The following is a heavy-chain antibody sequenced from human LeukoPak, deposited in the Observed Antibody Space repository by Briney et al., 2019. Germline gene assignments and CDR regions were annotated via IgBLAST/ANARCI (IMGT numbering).Heavy chain of an antibody. CDR2: IKQDGSEK. D-gene: IGHD3-16*01. Sequence: PGGSLRLSCAASGFTFSSYAMSWVRQAPGKGLEWVANIKQDGSEKYYVDSVKGRFTISRDNAKNSLYLQMNSLRAEDTAVYYWTRDTPFGGYWGQGTLVTVSS. V-gene: IGHV3-7*03. CDR3: TRDTPFGGY. CDR1: GFTFSSYA. J-gene: IGHJ4*02.